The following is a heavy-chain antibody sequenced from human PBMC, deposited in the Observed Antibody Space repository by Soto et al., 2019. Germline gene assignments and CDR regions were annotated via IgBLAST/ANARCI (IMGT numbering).Heavy chain of an antibody. J-gene: IGHJ6*03. CDR1: GDSVSSNSAA. CDR3: AREGAYGDYVWIEYYYYYMDV. V-gene: IGHV6-1*01. D-gene: IGHD4-17*01. Sequence: SQTLSLTCAISGDSVSSNSAAWNWVRQSPSRGLEWLGRTYYRSKWYNDYAVSVKSRITINPDTSKNQFSLQLNSVTPEDTAVYYCAREGAYGDYVWIEYYYYYMDVWGKGTTVTVSS. CDR2: TYYRSKWYN.